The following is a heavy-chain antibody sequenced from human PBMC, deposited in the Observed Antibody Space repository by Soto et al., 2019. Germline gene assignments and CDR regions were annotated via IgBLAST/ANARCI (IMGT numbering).Heavy chain of an antibody. Sequence: SVKVSCKASGFTFTSSAMQWVRQARGQRLEWIGWIVVGSGNTNYAQKFQERVTITRDMSTSTAYMELSSLRSEDTAVYYCATDYYDSSGLPLDIWGQGTMVTVSS. V-gene: IGHV1-58*02. J-gene: IGHJ3*02. CDR2: IVVGSGNT. CDR1: GFTFTSSA. D-gene: IGHD3-22*01. CDR3: ATDYYDSSGLPLDI.